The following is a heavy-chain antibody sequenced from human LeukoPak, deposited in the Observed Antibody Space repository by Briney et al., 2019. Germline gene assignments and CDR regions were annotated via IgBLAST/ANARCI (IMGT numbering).Heavy chain of an antibody. J-gene: IGHJ6*02. CDR1: AGSISSRNW. CDR3: ARVDYYYDMDV. V-gene: IGHV4-4*02. CDR2: MSHSGST. Sequence: SETLSLTCAVSAGSISSRNWWSWVRQSPGKGLEWIGEMSHSGSTNYNPSLESRVTMLVDKSKNQFSLKLSSVTAADTAVYYCARVDYYYDMDVWGQGTTVTVS.